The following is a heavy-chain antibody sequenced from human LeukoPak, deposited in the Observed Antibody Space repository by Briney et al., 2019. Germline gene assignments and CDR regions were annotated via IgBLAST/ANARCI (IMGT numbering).Heavy chain of an antibody. V-gene: IGHV3-30*03. CDR3: TRVFGGYDVSDY. Sequence: GGSLRLSCAASGFTFSSYGMHWVRQAPGKGLEWVAVISYDGSNKLYADSVKGRFTISRDNSKNTLYLQMDSLRVDDTAVYYCTRVFGGYDVSDYWGQGTLVTVSS. CDR2: ISYDGSNK. D-gene: IGHD3-3*01. J-gene: IGHJ4*02. CDR1: GFTFSSYG.